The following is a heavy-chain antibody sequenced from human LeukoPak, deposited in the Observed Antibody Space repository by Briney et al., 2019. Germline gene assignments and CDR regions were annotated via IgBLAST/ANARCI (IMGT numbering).Heavy chain of an antibody. J-gene: IGHJ4*02. V-gene: IGHV1-46*01. CDR3: ATAAGDGYGYRYYFDS. Sequence: ASVTVSFTASGYTFMNYYLHWVRQAPGQGLEWMGTSNPSGGSTTYAQKFQGRVTMTRDTSTSTVHMELSSLRSEGTAVYYCATAAGDGYGYRYYFDSWGQGTLVTVSS. D-gene: IGHD5-18*01. CDR2: SNPSGGST. CDR1: GYTFMNYY.